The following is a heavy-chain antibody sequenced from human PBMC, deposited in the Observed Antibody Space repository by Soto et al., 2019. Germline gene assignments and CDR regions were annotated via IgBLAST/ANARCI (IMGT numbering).Heavy chain of an antibody. CDR3: SRGTLWFGESYLDY. CDR2: IYHSGST. J-gene: IGHJ4*02. V-gene: IGHV4-4*02. D-gene: IGHD3-10*01. CDR1: SGYISSSNW. Sequence: QVQLQESGQGLVQPSGTLSITCAASSGYISSSNWWSWVRQPPGKGLEWIGEIYHSGSTNYNPSLKSRVTISVDKSKTLFSLKLSSVTAADTAVYYCSRGTLWFGESYLDYGGQGTLVTFSS.